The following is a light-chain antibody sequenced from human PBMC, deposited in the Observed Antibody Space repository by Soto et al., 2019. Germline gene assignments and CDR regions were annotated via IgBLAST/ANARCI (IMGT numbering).Light chain of an antibody. V-gene: IGKV1-5*03. CDR2: KAS. CDR3: QHYNSYSEA. Sequence: DIRMTQVPATRSSCLGDIVSITCRASQTISSWLAWYQQKPGKAPKLLIYKASTLKSGVPSRFSGSGSGTEFTLTISSLQPDDFATYYCQHYNSYSEAFGQGTKVDI. CDR1: QTISSW. J-gene: IGKJ1*01.